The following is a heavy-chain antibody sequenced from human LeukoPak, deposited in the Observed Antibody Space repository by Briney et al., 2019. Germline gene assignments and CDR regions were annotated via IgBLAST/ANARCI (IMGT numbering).Heavy chain of an antibody. Sequence: SETLSLTCTVSGGSISSYYWGWIRQPPGKGLEWIGSIYYSGSTYYNPSLKSRVTISVDTSKNQFSLKLSSVTAADTAVYYCARTNYDILTGYWFDPWGQGTLVTVSS. CDR3: ARTNYDILTGYWFDP. J-gene: IGHJ5*02. CDR2: IYYSGST. V-gene: IGHV4-39*01. D-gene: IGHD3-9*01. CDR1: GGSISSYY.